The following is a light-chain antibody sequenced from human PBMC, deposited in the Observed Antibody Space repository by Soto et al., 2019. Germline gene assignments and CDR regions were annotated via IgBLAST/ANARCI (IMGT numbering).Light chain of an antibody. Sequence: QSPAKKSSAARPRQNPYSXXSQSVSSSYLAWYQQKPGQAPRLLIYGASSRATGIPDRFSGSGSGTDFTLTISSLEPEDFAVYYCQQRSNWPQTFGQGTKVDIK. J-gene: IGKJ1*01. V-gene: IGKV3D-20*02. CDR1: QSVSSSY. CDR3: QQRSNWPQT. CDR2: GAS.